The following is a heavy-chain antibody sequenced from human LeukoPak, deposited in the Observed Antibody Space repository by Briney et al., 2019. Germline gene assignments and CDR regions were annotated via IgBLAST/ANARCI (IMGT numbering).Heavy chain of an antibody. CDR1: GYTFTSYG. CDR3: ARDRSSGSFGDAFDI. V-gene: IGHV1-18*01. D-gene: IGHD1-26*01. Sequence: ASVKVSCKASGYTFTSYGISWVRQAPGQGLEWMGWISAYNGNTNYAQKLQGRVTMTTDTSTSTAYMELRSLRSDDTAVYYCARDRSSGSFGDAFDIWGQGTMVTVSS. CDR2: ISAYNGNT. J-gene: IGHJ3*02.